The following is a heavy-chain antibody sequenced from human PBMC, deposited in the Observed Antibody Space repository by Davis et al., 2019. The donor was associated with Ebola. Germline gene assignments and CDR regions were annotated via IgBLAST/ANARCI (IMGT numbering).Heavy chain of an antibody. CDR3: ARGVGARAGWFDP. CDR2: INHSGST. D-gene: IGHD1-26*01. CDR1: GGSFSGYY. Sequence: SETLSLTCAVYGGSFSGYYWSWIRQPPGKGLEWIGEINHSGSTNYNPFLKSRVTISVDTSKNQFSLKLSSVTAADTAVYYCARGVGARAGWFDPWGQGTPVTVSS. J-gene: IGHJ5*02. V-gene: IGHV4-34*01.